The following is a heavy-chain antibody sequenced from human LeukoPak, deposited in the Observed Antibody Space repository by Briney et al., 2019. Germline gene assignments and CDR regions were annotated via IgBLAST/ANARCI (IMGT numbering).Heavy chain of an antibody. D-gene: IGHD4-11*01. CDR1: GFTFSSYA. CDR2: ISGSGGST. CDR3: AKSPGNYEWGEFDY. Sequence: GGSLRLSCAASGFTFSSYAMSWVRQAPGKGLEWVAAISGSGGSTYYADSVKGGFTISRDNSKNTLYLQMNSLSAEDTAVYYCAKSPGNYEWGEFDYWGQGTLVTVSS. V-gene: IGHV3-23*01. J-gene: IGHJ4*02.